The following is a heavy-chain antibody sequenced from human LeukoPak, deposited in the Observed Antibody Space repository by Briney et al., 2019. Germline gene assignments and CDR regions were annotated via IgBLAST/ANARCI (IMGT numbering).Heavy chain of an antibody. CDR3: ARVSNCGGDCYYFDY. Sequence: GGSLRLSCAASGFTFSSYWMSWVRQAPGKGLEWVANIKQDGSEKYYVDSVKGRFTISRDNAKNSLYLQMNSLRAEDTAVYYCARVSNCGGDCYYFDYWGQGTLVTVSS. D-gene: IGHD2-21*01. J-gene: IGHJ4*02. V-gene: IGHV3-7*01. CDR2: IKQDGSEK. CDR1: GFTFSSYW.